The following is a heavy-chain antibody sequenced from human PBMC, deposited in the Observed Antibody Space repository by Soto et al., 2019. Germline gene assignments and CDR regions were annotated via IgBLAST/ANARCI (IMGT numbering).Heavy chain of an antibody. Sequence: ASVKVSCKASGYTFGTYHINWVRQAAGQGLEWMGWMNPSSGKTDYAQTFQGRVTMTRNNSITTAYLELSSLTSEDTAIYFCAREAAYYDSSSGYFTLPDPGAFDMWGQGTMVTV. CDR1: GYTFGTYH. D-gene: IGHD3-3*01. CDR2: MNPSSGKT. J-gene: IGHJ3*02. V-gene: IGHV1-8*02. CDR3: AREAAYYDSSSGYFTLPDPGAFDM.